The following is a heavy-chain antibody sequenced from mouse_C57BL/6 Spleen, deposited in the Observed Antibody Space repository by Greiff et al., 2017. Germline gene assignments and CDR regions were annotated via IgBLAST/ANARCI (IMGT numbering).Heavy chain of an antibody. CDR3: TTGSYYGSSWYFDV. CDR2: IDPEDGDT. Sequence: EVQLQQSGAELVRPGASVKLSCTASGFTIKDYYMHWVKQRPEQGLEWIGRIDPEDGDTEYAPKFQGKATMTAYTSSNTAYLQLSSLTSEDTAVYYCTTGSYYGSSWYFDVWGTGTTVTVSS. V-gene: IGHV14-1*01. D-gene: IGHD1-1*01. CDR1: GFTIKDYY. J-gene: IGHJ1*03.